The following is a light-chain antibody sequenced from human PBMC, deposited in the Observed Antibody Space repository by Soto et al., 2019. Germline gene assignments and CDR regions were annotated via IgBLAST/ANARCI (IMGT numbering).Light chain of an antibody. V-gene: IGKV3-11*01. Sequence: EIVMTQSPANLSVSPGERATLSCRASQSVSSYLAWYQQKPGQAPRLLIYDASNRATGIPARFSGSGSGTDFTLTISSLEPEDFAVYYCQQRSNWITFGQGTRLEIK. J-gene: IGKJ5*01. CDR2: DAS. CDR3: QQRSNWIT. CDR1: QSVSSY.